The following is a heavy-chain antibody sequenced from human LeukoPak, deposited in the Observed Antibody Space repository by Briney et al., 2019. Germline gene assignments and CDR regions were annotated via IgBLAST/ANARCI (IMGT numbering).Heavy chain of an antibody. J-gene: IGHJ3*02. D-gene: IGHD1-14*01. CDR1: GFTFSSYG. CDR2: ISYDGSNK. V-gene: IGHV3-30*18. Sequence: GGSLRLSCAASGFTFSSYGMHWVRQAPGKGLEWVAVISYDGSNKYYADSVKGRFTISRDNSKSTLYLQMNSLRAEDTAVCYCAKSLTGETGEAFDIWGQGTMVTVSS. CDR3: AKSLTGETGEAFDI.